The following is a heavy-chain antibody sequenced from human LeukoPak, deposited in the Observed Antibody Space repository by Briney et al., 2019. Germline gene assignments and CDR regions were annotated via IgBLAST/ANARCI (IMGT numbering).Heavy chain of an antibody. D-gene: IGHD2-15*01. J-gene: IGHJ6*02. CDR1: GGSISSGGYY. V-gene: IGHV4-39*07. CDR2: INHSGST. Sequence: PSETLSLTCTVSGGSISSGGYYWSWIRQPPGKGLEWIGEINHSGSTNYNPSLKSRVTISVDTSKNQFSLKLSSVTAADTAVYYCARGRTSGGSVMSRYYYGMDVWGQGTTVTVSS. CDR3: ARGRTSGGSVMSRYYYGMDV.